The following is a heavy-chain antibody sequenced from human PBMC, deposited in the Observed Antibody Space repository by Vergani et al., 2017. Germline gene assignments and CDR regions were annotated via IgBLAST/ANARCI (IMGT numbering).Heavy chain of an antibody. V-gene: IGHV3-33*06. J-gene: IGHJ6*03. Sequence: QVQLVESGGGVVQPGRSLRLSCAASGFTFNQYGMHWVRQAPGKGLEWVAVTWYDGNNKQYADSVKGRFTISRDNSKRTLYLQMNSLGVEDTAVYDCAKYWRYCSSTSCFVGKYDSFYYYMDVWGKGP. D-gene: IGHD2-2*01. CDR1: GFTFNQYG. CDR2: TWYDGNNK. CDR3: AKYWRYCSSTSCFVGKYDSFYYYMDV.